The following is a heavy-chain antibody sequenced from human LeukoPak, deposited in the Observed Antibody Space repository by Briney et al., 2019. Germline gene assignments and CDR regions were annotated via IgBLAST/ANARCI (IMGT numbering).Heavy chain of an antibody. V-gene: IGHV4-39*07. CDR2: IYYSGST. Sequence: SETLSLTCTVSGGSISSSSYYWGWIRQPPGKGLEWIGSIYYSGSTYYNPSLKSRVTISVDTSKNQFSLKLSSVTAADTAVYYCARWGARYYGSGSYRSQYYFDYWGQGTLVTVSS. J-gene: IGHJ4*02. CDR3: ARWGARYYGSGSYRSQYYFDY. CDR1: GGSISSSSYY. D-gene: IGHD3-10*01.